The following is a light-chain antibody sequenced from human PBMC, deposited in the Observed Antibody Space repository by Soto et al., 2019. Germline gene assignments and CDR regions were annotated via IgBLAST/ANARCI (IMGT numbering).Light chain of an antibody. V-gene: IGLV2-8*01. J-gene: IGLJ2*01. CDR1: SRDVGGDDF. CDR2: EVN. Sequence: QSVLTQPPSASGSPGQSVTISCTGTSRDVGGDDFVSWYQQHPGKAPKLMIYEVNKRPSGVPDRFSGSKSGNTASLTVSGLQAEDEADYYCSSSAGINNLVFGGGTQLTVL. CDR3: SSSAGINNLV.